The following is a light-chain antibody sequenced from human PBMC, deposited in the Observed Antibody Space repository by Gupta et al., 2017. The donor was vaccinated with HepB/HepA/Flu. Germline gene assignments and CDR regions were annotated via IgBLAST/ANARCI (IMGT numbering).Light chain of an antibody. Sequence: ETVMTQFPATLSVSPGESATLSCRASQTVGRNLAWYQHKSGQAPVLLIYGASTRVTGVPDRFSGSWSQTEFTLTISRLHAEDPAIYYWQQYNDWPRTFGQGTRVEIE. J-gene: IGKJ1*01. CDR2: GAS. V-gene: IGKV3-15*01. CDR3: QQYNDWPRT. CDR1: QTVGRN.